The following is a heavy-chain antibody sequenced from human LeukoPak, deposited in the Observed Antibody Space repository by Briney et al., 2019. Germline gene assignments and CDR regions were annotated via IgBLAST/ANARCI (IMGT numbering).Heavy chain of an antibody. CDR1: GFTFSSYE. V-gene: IGHV3-48*03. Sequence: PGGSLRLSCAASGFTFSSYEMNWVRKAPGKGPGWVSYISSSGSTICYADSVKGRFTISRNNAKNSLYLQMNSLRAEDTAVYYCARVRYYDSSGYYLGRAFDIWGQGTMVTVSS. J-gene: IGHJ3*02. D-gene: IGHD3-22*01. CDR2: ISSSGSTI. CDR3: ARVRYYDSSGYYLGRAFDI.